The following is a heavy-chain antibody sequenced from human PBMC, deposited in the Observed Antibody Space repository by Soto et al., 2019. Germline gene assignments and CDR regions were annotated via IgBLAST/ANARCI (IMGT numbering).Heavy chain of an antibody. V-gene: IGHV3-33*05. D-gene: IGHD6-19*01. CDR2: ISNDGSKT. CDR1: GFTFSSYG. Sequence: PGGSLRLSCRTSGFTFSSYGMHWVRQAPGKGPEWVAFISNDGSKTDYADSVKGRFTVSRDNSKNTLYLQMNSLRAEDTAVYYCARDGPSSSGWPYYFDYWGQGTLVTVSS. CDR3: ARDGPSSSGWPYYFDY. J-gene: IGHJ4*02.